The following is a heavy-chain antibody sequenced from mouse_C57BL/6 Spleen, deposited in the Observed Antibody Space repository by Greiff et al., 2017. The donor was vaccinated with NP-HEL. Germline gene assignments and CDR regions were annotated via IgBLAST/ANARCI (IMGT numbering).Heavy chain of an antibody. Sequence: EVQLQQSVAELVRPGASVKLSCTASGFNIKNTYMHWVKQRPEQGLEWIGRIDPANGNTKYAPKFQGKATITADTSSNTAYLQLSSLTSEDTAIYYCARSIITTVVATGAMDYWGQGTSVTVSS. J-gene: IGHJ4*01. CDR2: IDPANGNT. CDR3: ARSIITTVVATGAMDY. V-gene: IGHV14-3*01. D-gene: IGHD1-1*01. CDR1: GFNIKNTY.